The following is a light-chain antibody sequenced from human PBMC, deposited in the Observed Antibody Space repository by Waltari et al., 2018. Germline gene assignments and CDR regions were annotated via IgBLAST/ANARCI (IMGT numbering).Light chain of an antibody. CDR2: LGS. V-gene: IGKV2-28*01. Sequence: DIVMTQSPLSLPVTPGEPASISCKSSQSLLHSNGHNYLDWLLQKPGQSPQVLIYLGSNRASGVPDRFSGSGFGTEFTLTISSLQPDDFATYYCQQYNNYLTWAFGPGTKVEIK. CDR1: QSLLHSNGHNY. J-gene: IGKJ1*01. CDR3: QQYNNYLTWA.